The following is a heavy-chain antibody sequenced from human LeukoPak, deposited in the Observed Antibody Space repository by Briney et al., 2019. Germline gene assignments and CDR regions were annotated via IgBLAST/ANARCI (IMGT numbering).Heavy chain of an antibody. CDR1: GFIFSNYW. J-gene: IGHJ3*02. CDR2: IKQDGSEK. V-gene: IGHV3-7*01. CDR3: ARPLIFDDNLNYRAFDI. Sequence: PGGSLRLSCAASGFIFSNYWMNWVRQAPGKGLEWVSNIKQDGSEKNYVDSGKGRFTISRDNAENSLYLEMNSLRPEDTAVYYCARPLIFDDNLNYRAFDIWGHGTMVTVSS. D-gene: IGHD3-16*02.